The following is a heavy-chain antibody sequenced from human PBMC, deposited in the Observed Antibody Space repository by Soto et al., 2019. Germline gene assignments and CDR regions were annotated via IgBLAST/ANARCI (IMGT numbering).Heavy chain of an antibody. Sequence: GESLRLSCAASGFTFSSYAMSWVRQAPGKGLEWVSAISGSGGSTYYADSVKGRFTISRDNSKNTLYLQMNSLRAEDTAVYYCAKVSRIAAAGTVYYYYGMDVWGQGTTVTVSS. D-gene: IGHD6-13*01. CDR3: AKVSRIAAAGTVYYYYGMDV. CDR2: ISGSGGST. CDR1: GFTFSSYA. V-gene: IGHV3-23*01. J-gene: IGHJ6*02.